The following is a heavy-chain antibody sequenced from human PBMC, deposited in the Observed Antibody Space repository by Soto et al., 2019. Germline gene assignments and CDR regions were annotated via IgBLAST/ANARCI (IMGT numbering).Heavy chain of an antibody. Sequence: SETLSLTCTVSGASLSSSSYYWVWIRQTPGKGLEWIGSVYYSGRTYYNPSLKSRVTISIDTSKRQFSLRLISVTAADTAVYYCARTYCSSTSCDYNFFEPWGQGAQDTVSS. CDR2: VYYSGRT. CDR3: ARTYCSSTSCDYNFFEP. V-gene: IGHV4-39*01. D-gene: IGHD2-2*01. CDR1: GASLSSSSYY. J-gene: IGHJ5*02.